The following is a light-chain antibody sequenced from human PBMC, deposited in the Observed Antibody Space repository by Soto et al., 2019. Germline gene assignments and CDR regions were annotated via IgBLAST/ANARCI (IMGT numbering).Light chain of an antibody. CDR3: QQRSDSIT. V-gene: IGKV3D-20*02. CDR1: QSIPGSY. Sequence: EIVLTQSPGTLSLSPGERASLSCRASQSIPGSYFVWYQQKPGQAPRLLIYGASSRATGIPDRFSGSGSGADFTLTISSLEPEDFAVYYCQQRSDSITFGQGTDWRL. J-gene: IGKJ5*01. CDR2: GAS.